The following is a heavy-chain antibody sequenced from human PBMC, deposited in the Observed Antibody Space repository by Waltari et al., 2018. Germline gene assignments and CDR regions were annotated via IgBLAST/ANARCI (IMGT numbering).Heavy chain of an antibody. J-gene: IGHJ4*02. CDR1: GGSISSSY. CDR3: AILAGNHVTGTTGNSLDV. Sequence: QVQLQESGPGLVKPSETLSVTCAVSGGSISSSYWTWVRQAPGKGLEWIGYIYGGDSSTNYNPSLESRVTLSVDTSKNQLSLNLTSVTAADTAVYFCAILAGNHVTGTTGNSLDVWGRGLLVTVSS. V-gene: IGHV4-4*09. D-gene: IGHD1-20*01. CDR2: IYGGDSST.